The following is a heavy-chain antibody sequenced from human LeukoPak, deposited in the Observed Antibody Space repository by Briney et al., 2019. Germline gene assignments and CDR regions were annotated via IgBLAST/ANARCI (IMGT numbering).Heavy chain of an antibody. CDR2: IKEDGSIQ. J-gene: IGHJ4*02. D-gene: IGHD6-19*01. CDR3: ARDVWTGVAVSDY. Sequence: ETLSLTCTVSGGSISSYYWSWIRQPPGKGLEWLANIKEDGSIQYYLDSVRGRFTISRDNAKTSVYLQLNSLRADDTAVYYCARDVWTGVAVSDYWGQGTLVTVSS. V-gene: IGHV3-7*01. CDR1: GGSISSYY.